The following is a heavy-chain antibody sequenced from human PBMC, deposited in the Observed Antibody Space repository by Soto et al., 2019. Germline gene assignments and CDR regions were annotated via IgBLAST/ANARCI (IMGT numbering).Heavy chain of an antibody. CDR2: INHSGST. V-gene: IGHV4-34*01. CDR1: GGSFSGYY. D-gene: IGHD5-12*01. J-gene: IGHJ3*02. Sequence: SETLSLTCAVYGGSFSGYYWSWIRQPPGKGLEWIGEINHSGSTNYNPSLKSRVTISVDTSKNQFSLKLSSVTAADTAVYYCASRTKWRHAFDIWGQGTMVTVSS. CDR3: ASRTKWRHAFDI.